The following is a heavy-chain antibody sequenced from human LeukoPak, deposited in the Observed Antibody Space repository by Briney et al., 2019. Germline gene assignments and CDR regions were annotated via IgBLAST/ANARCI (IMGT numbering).Heavy chain of an antibody. D-gene: IGHD6-19*01. Sequence: PSETLSLTCTVSGGSISGSSYYWGWIRQPPGKGLEWIGSIYYSGSTYYNPSLKSRVTISVDTSKNQFSLKLSSVTAADTAVYYCARPVMAVAGTLNWFDPWGQGTLVTVSS. CDR2: IYYSGST. V-gene: IGHV4-39*01. CDR1: GGSISGSSYY. J-gene: IGHJ5*02. CDR3: ARPVMAVAGTLNWFDP.